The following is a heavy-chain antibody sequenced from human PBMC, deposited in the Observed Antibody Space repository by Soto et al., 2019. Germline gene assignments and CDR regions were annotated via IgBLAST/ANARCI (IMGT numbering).Heavy chain of an antibody. CDR2: ISSSSSTI. Sequence: TGGSLRLSCAASGFTFSSNSMNWVRQAPGKGLEWVSYISSSSSTIYYADSVKGRFTISRDNAKNSLYLQMNSLRAEDTAVYYCARDPSRLHDAYFDYWGQGTLVTVSS. V-gene: IGHV3-48*01. CDR3: ARDPSRLHDAYFDY. D-gene: IGHD1-1*01. CDR1: GFTFSSNS. J-gene: IGHJ4*02.